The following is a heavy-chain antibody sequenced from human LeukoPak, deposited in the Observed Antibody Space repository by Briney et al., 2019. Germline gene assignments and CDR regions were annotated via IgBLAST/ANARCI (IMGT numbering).Heavy chain of an antibody. J-gene: IGHJ6*02. CDR1: GDSISSRNYY. CDR2: IYYSGPT. Sequence: SETLSLTCTVSGDSISSRNYYWGWIRQTPGKGLEWIGNIYYSGPTYYNPSLKGRVTISVDTSKNQFSLKLSSVTAADTAVYYCARRPKYYYYGMDVWGQGTTVTVSS. V-gene: IGHV4-39*07. CDR3: ARRPKYYYYGMDV.